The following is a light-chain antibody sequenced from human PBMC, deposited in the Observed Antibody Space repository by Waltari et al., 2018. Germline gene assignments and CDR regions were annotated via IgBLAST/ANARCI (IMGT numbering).Light chain of an antibody. CDR1: SGDVANYNY. J-gene: IGLJ1*01. CDR2: EVI. V-gene: IGLV2-8*01. CDR3: SSYAGNNHYV. Sequence: QSALTQPPSASGSPGQSVTISCTGTSGDVANYNYVSWYQHHPGKAPKLIIYEVIKRPSGVPDRFSGSKSGNTASLTVSGLQAEDEADYYCSSYAGNNHYVFGTGTKVTVL.